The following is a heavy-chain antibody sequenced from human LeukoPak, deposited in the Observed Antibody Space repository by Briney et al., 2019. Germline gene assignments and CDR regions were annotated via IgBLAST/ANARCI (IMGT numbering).Heavy chain of an antibody. CDR2: ILYDGSNK. D-gene: IGHD3-3*01. Sequence: GGSLRLSCSASGFIFYSYAMHWVRQAPGKGLEWVALILYDGSNKYYADSVKGRFTISRDNSKNTLYLQMNSLRAEDTAVYYCAREAEALLDWGQGTLVTVSS. J-gene: IGHJ4*02. CDR3: AREAEALLD. CDR1: GFIFYSYA. V-gene: IGHV3-30-3*01.